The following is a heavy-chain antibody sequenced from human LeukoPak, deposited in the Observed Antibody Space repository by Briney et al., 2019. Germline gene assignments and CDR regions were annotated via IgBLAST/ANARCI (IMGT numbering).Heavy chain of an antibody. CDR2: IYYSGST. CDR3: ARDIGYCSGGSCYPPSYGMDV. D-gene: IGHD2-15*01. CDR1: GGSISSGGYY. J-gene: IGHJ6*02. V-gene: IGHV4-31*03. Sequence: SETLSLTCTVSGGSISSGGYYWSWIRQHPGKGLEWIGYIYYSGSTYYNPSLKSRVTISVDTSKNQFSLKLSSVTAADTAVYYCARDIGYCSGGSCYPPSYGMDVWGQGTTVTVSS.